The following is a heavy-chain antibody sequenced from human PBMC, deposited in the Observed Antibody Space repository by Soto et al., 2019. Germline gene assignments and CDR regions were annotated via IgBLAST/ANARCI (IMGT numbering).Heavy chain of an antibody. CDR2: INPSGGST. CDR3: ARGTTIFVVVITHLTAFYP. J-gene: IGHJ5*01. D-gene: IGHD3-3*01. Sequence: ASVKVACKASGYTFTSYYMHLVRQAPGQGLEWIGIINPSGGSTSYAQKFQGRVTMTRDTSTSTVYMELSSLRSEDTAVYYCARGTTIFVVVITHLTAFYPWGQGTLVTVSS. CDR1: GYTFTSYY. V-gene: IGHV1-46*01.